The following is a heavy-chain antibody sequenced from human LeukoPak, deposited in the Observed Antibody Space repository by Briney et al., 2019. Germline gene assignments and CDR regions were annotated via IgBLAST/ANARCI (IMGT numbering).Heavy chain of an antibody. CDR2: INPNSGGT. CDR1: GYTFTGYY. CDR3: ARVARYTAMGGFDY. J-gene: IGHJ4*02. V-gene: IGHV1-2*02. D-gene: IGHD5-18*01. Sequence: ASVKVSCKASGYTFTGYYMHWVRQAPGQGLEWMGWINPNSGGTNYAQKFQGRVTMTRGTSISTAYMELSRLRSDDTAVYYCARVARYTAMGGFDYWGQGTLVTVSS.